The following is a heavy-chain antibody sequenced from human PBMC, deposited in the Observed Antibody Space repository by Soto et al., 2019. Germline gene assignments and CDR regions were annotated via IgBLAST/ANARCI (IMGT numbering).Heavy chain of an antibody. Sequence: EVQLVESGGGLVQPGGSLRLSCAASGFTFSSYWMSWVRQAPGKGLEWVANIKQDGSEKYYVDSVKGRFTISRDNAKNSLYLQMNSLRGEDTAVYYCARVSYSCGYDAPDYWGQGTLVTVSS. J-gene: IGHJ4*02. CDR2: IKQDGSEK. CDR1: GFTFSSYW. D-gene: IGHD5-18*01. V-gene: IGHV3-7*01. CDR3: ARVSYSCGYDAPDY.